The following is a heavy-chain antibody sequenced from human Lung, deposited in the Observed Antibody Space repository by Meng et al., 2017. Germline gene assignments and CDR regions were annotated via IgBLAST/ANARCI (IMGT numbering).Heavy chain of an antibody. CDR2: INRDGTKP. CDR1: GFTFTDHW. V-gene: IGHV3-74*01. J-gene: IGHJ1*01. CDR3: TNDRLNH. Sequence: EVQLGGSGGGLFPPGGSLRLSCAASGFTFTDHWMHWVRQGPGKGLVWVSRINRDGTKPTYADSVKGRFTISRDNAKNTLYQQMNNLRAEDTAFYYCTNDRLNHWGQGALVTVSS. D-gene: IGHD1-1*01.